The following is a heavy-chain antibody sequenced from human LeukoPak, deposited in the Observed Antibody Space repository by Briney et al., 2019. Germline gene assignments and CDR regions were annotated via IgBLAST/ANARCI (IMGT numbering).Heavy chain of an antibody. Sequence: PGGSLRLSCAASGLTFTTYWMHWVRQAPGKGLVWVSRINGDGSNSNYADSVKGRFTISRDNARNTLYLQMNGLRAEDTALYYCARTSPTSHFDFWGQGTLVTVSS. CDR1: GLTFTTYW. J-gene: IGHJ4*02. V-gene: IGHV3-74*01. CDR3: ARTSPTSHFDF. CDR2: INGDGSNS. D-gene: IGHD3-16*01.